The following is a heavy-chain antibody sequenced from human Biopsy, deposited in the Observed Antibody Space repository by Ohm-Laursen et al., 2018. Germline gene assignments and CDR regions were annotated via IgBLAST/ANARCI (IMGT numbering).Heavy chain of an antibody. D-gene: IGHD4-11*01. J-gene: IGHJ6*02. V-gene: IGHV4-34*01. CDR2: ISHTGST. CDR3: ARDSGILNYGNFKYYHYYGMDV. Sequence: SDTLSLTCAVYNVSFSSFYWNWIRQPPGKGLEWIGEISHTGSTNYNPPLKSRVFMSVDTSRSQFSLKLSSVTAADTAVYYCARDSGILNYGNFKYYHYYGMDVWGQGTKVTVSS. CDR1: NVSFSSFY.